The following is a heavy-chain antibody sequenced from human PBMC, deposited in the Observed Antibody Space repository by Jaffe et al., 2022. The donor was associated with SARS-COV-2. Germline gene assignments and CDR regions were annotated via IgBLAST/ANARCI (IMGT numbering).Heavy chain of an antibody. D-gene: IGHD6-19*01. CDR2: INWKGGST. CDR3: ARRHNSGWGHDI. Sequence: EVQLVESGGGVVRPGGSLRLSCAASGFTFGDFAMTWVRQAPGKGLEWVSGINWKGGSTGYADSVKGRFTISRDNAKNSLYLQMNSLTAEDTALYHCARRHNSGWGHDIWGQGTMVTVSS. V-gene: IGHV3-20*01. J-gene: IGHJ3*02. CDR1: GFTFGDFA.